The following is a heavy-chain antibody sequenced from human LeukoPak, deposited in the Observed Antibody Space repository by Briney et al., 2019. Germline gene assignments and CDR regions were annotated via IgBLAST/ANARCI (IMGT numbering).Heavy chain of an antibody. CDR2: IKQDGSEK. D-gene: IGHD5-18*01. J-gene: IGHJ4*02. CDR3: ARVSLSYGFYYFDY. Sequence: GGSLRLSCAASGFTFSSYWMSWVSQAPGKGLEWVANIKQDGSEKYYVDSVKGRFTISRDNAKNSLYLQMNSLRAEDTAVYYCARVSLSYGFYYFDYWGQGTLVTVSS. V-gene: IGHV3-7*01. CDR1: GFTFSSYW.